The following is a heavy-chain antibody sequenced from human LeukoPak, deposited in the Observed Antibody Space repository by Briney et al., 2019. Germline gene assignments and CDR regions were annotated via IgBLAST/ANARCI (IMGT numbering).Heavy chain of an antibody. Sequence: GGSLRLSCAASGFTFSSYWMHWVRQAPGKELVWVSRIKSDGISTTYADSVKGRFTISRDNSKNTVYLQMNSLRVEDTAVYYCARDQRPGWGEYFQHWGQGTLVTVSS. J-gene: IGHJ1*01. CDR2: IKSDGIST. D-gene: IGHD3-16*01. V-gene: IGHV3-74*01. CDR3: ARDQRPGWGEYFQH. CDR1: GFTFSSYW.